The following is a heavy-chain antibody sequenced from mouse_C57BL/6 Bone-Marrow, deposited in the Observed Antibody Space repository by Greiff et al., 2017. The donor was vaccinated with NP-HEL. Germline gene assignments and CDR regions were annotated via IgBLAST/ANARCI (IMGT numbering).Heavy chain of an antibody. V-gene: IGHV1-54*01. CDR2: INPGSGGT. CDR1: GYAFTNYL. J-gene: IGHJ2*01. CDR3: AREDIHYFDY. Sequence: VQLQQSGAELVRPGTSVKVSCKASGYAFTNYLIEWVKQRPGQGLEWIGVINPGSGGTNYNEKFKGKATLTADKSSSPAYMQLSSLTSEDSAVFIWAREDIHYFDYWGQGTTLTVSS. D-gene: IGHD3-3*01.